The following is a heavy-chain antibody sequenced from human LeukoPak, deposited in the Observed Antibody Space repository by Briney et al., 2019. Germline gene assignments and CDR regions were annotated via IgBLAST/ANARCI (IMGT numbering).Heavy chain of an antibody. CDR3: ARGEVQLWYPDAFDI. CDR2: MNPNSGNT. CDR1: GYTFTSYD. J-gene: IGHJ3*02. V-gene: IGHV1-8*01. Sequence: ASVKVSCKASGYTFTSYDINWVRQATGQGLEWMGWMNPNSGNTGYAQKFQGRVTMTRNTSISTAYMELSSLRSEDTAVYYRARGEVQLWYPDAFDIWGQGTMVTVSS. D-gene: IGHD5-18*01.